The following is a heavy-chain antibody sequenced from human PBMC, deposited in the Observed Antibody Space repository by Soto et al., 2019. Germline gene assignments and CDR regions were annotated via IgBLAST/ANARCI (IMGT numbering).Heavy chain of an antibody. CDR1: GGTFSSYA. Sequence: SVKVSCKASGGTFSSYAISWVRQAPGQGLEWMGGIIPIFGTANYAQKFQGRVTITADESTSTAYMELSSLRSEDTAVYYCASPLSGGSSSSYFDYWGQGTLVTVS. D-gene: IGHD6-6*01. CDR2: IIPIFGTA. J-gene: IGHJ4*02. CDR3: ASPLSGGSSSSYFDY. V-gene: IGHV1-69*13.